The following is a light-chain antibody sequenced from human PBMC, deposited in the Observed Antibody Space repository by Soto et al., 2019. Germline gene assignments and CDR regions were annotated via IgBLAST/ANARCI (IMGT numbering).Light chain of an antibody. CDR2: GAS. CDR3: QQYSNWPPIT. Sequence: EIVLTQSPVTLSLSPGERATLSCRASQSVSTYLAWYQQKPGQAPRLLIYGASTRATGIPARFSGSGSGTEFTLTISSLQSEDFAVYYCQQYSNWPPITFGQGTRLEIK. J-gene: IGKJ5*01. CDR1: QSVSTY. V-gene: IGKV3-15*01.